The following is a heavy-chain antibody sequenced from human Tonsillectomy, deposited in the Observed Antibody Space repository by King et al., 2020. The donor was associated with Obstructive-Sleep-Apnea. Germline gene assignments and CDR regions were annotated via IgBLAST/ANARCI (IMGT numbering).Heavy chain of an antibody. CDR2: IYHSGGT. J-gene: IGHJ4*02. V-gene: IGHV4-4*02. D-gene: IGHD2-15*01. CDR3: ARSQGYCSSGSCYHYFDY. Sequence: VQLQESGPGLVKPSGTLSLTCAVSGGSIISSHWWSWVRQPPGRGLEWIGEIYHSGGTNYNPSLKSRVTISVDKSKNQFSLKLSSMTAADTAVYYCARSQGYCSSGSCYHYFDYWGQGTLVTVSS. CDR1: GGSIISSHW.